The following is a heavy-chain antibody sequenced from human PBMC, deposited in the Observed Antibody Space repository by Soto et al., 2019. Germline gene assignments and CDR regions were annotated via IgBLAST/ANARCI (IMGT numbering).Heavy chain of an antibody. V-gene: IGHV4-34*01. CDR3: ARDKITGLFDY. CDR2: INHSGST. D-gene: IGHD2-8*02. J-gene: IGHJ4*02. Sequence: SETLSLTCAVYGGSFSGYYWTWIRQPPGTGLEWIGEINHSGSTNYNPSLKSRVTISVDTSKNQFSLKLTSVTAADTALYYCARDKITGLFDYWGQGTLVTVS. CDR1: GGSFSGYY.